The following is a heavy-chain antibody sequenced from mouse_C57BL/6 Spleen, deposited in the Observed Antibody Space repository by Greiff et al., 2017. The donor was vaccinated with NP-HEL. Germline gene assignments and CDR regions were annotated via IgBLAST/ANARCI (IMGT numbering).Heavy chain of an antibody. V-gene: IGHV1-50*01. J-gene: IGHJ1*03. D-gene: IGHD1-1*01. CDR2: IDPSDSYT. CDR1: GYTFTSYW. CDR3: ARDGSSYENFDV. Sequence: VQLQQPGAELVKPGASVKLSCKASGYTFTSYWMQWVKQRPGQGLEWIGEIDPSDSYTNYNQKFKGKATLTVDTSSSTAYMQLSSLTSEDSAVYYCARDGSSYENFDVWGTGTTVTVSS.